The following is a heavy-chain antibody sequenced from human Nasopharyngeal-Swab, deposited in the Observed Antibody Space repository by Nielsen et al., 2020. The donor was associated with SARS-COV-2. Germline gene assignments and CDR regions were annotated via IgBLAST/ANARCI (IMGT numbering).Heavy chain of an antibody. V-gene: IGHV4-39*01. D-gene: IGHD2-2*01. Sequence: RQAPGKGLEWIGNIDDSGTTFYSPSLKTRVTLSVDTSQNQFSLNRISVTAADTAVYYCARRVVSPEFYFDYWGQGALVTVSS. CDR2: IDDSGTT. CDR3: ARRVVSPEFYFDY. J-gene: IGHJ4*02.